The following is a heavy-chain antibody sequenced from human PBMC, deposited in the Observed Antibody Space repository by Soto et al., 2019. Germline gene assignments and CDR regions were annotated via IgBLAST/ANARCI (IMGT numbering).Heavy chain of an antibody. Sequence: SVKVSCKASGGTFSSYAISWVRQAPGQGLEWMGGIIPIFGTANYAQKFQGRVTITADESTSTAYMELSSLRSEDTAVYYCARDRSIVVVVAANAFDIWGQGTMVTVSS. CDR2: IIPIFGTA. V-gene: IGHV1-69*13. J-gene: IGHJ3*02. CDR3: ARDRSIVVVVAANAFDI. CDR1: GGTFSSYA. D-gene: IGHD2-15*01.